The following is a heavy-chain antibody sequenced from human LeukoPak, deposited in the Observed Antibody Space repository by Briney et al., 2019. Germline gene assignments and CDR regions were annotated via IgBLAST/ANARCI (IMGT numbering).Heavy chain of an antibody. J-gene: IGHJ4*02. V-gene: IGHV4-59*12. CDR2: IYYSGST. CDR1: GGSISSYY. Sequence: SETLSLTCTVSGGSISSYYWSWIRQPPGKGLEWIGYIYYSGSTNYNPSLKSRVTISVDTSKNQFSLKLSSVTAADTAVYYCARRRVRGHHFDYWGQGTLVTVSS. D-gene: IGHD3-10*01. CDR3: ARRRVRGHHFDY.